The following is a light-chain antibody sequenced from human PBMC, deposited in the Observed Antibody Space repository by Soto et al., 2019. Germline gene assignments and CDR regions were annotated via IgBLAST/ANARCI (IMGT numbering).Light chain of an antibody. CDR2: GAS. J-gene: IGKJ4*01. CDR3: PHYGSVPLT. Sequence: ESVLTQSPGTLSLSPGERATLSCRASERVSTNYLAWYQQKPGQAPRLLISGASNRDTGIPYRFSGSGAGADVTLTINRLEPEDLAVYYCPHYGSVPLTFGGGTKGEIK. V-gene: IGKV3-20*01. CDR1: ERVSTNY.